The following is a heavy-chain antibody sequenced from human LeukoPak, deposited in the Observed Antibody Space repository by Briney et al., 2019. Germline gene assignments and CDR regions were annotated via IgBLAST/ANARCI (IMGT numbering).Heavy chain of an antibody. V-gene: IGHV1-18*01. D-gene: IGHD3-22*01. J-gene: IGHJ4*02. CDR2: ISAYNGNT. CDR3: ARDTNYYDSSGVDY. Sequence: ASVKVSCKASGYTFTSYGISWVRQAPGQGLEWMGWISAYNGNTNYAHKLQGRVTMTTDTSTSTAYMELRSLRSDDTAVYYCARDTNYYDSSGVDYWGQGTLVTVSS. CDR1: GYTFTSYG.